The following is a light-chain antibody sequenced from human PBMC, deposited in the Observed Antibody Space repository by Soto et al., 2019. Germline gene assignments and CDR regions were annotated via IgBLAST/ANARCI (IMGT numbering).Light chain of an antibody. V-gene: IGLV2-14*01. CDR2: EVS. CDR1: TSDVGGYNY. J-gene: IGLJ1*01. Sequence: QSVLTQPASVSGSPGQSITISCTGTTSDVGGYNYVSWYQQHPGKAPKLMIYEVSNRPSGVSNRFSGSKSGNTASLTISGLQAEDDAAYYCFSYTTSSAPYVFGTGTKLTVL. CDR3: FSYTTSSAPYV.